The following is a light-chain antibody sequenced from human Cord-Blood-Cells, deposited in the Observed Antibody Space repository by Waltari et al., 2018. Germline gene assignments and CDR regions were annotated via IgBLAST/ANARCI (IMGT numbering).Light chain of an antibody. J-gene: IGLJ2*01. CDR3: RSYAGSYSVV. CDR2: DVS. CDR1: SSDLGGYNS. V-gene: IGLV2-11*01. Sequence: QSALTQPRSVSWSAGQSVTISCTGTSSDLGGYNSVSWYQQHPGKAPKLMIYDVSQWPPGVPDRFSGAKSGNTASLTISAPQAEDGADYYCRSYAGSYSVVFGGGTTLSVL.